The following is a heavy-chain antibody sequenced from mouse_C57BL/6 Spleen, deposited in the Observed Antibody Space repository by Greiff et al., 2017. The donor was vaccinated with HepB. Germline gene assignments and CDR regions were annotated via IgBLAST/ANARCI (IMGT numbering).Heavy chain of an antibody. CDR1: GYTFTDYY. J-gene: IGHJ3*01. V-gene: IGHV1-26*01. D-gene: IGHD2-4*01. CDR2: INPNNGGT. CDR3: ARLDYDYAWFAY. Sequence: EVQLQQSGPELVKPGASVKISCKASGYTFTDYYMNWVKQSHGKSLEWIGDINPNNGGTSYNQKFKGKATLTVDKSSSTAYMELRSLTSEDSAVYYCARLDYDYAWFAYWGQGTLVTVSA.